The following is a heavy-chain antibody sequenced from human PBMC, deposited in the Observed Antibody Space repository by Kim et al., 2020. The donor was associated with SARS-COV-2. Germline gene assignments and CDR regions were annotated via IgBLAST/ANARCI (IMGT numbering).Heavy chain of an antibody. CDR2: IDPSDSYT. V-gene: IGHV5-10-1*01. CDR3: ARRPLYCSSTSCYVDY. Sequence: GESLKISCKGSGYSFTSYWISWVRQMPGKGLEWMGRIDPSDSYTNYSPSFQGHVTISADKSISTAYLQWSSLKASDTAMYYCARRPLYCSSTSCYVDYWGQGTLVTVSS. J-gene: IGHJ4*02. CDR1: GYSFTSYW. D-gene: IGHD2-2*01.